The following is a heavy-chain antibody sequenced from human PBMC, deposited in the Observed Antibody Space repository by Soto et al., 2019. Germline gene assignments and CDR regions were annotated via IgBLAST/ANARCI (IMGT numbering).Heavy chain of an antibody. Sequence: SETLSLTCAVYGGSFSGYYWSWIRQPPGKGLEWIGETNHSGSTNYNPSLKSRVTISVDTSKNQFSLKLSSVTAADTAVYYCARARGIAARPYYYYGMDVWGQGTTVTV. V-gene: IGHV4-34*01. CDR2: TNHSGST. CDR3: ARARGIAARPYYYYGMDV. D-gene: IGHD6-6*01. CDR1: GGSFSGYY. J-gene: IGHJ6*02.